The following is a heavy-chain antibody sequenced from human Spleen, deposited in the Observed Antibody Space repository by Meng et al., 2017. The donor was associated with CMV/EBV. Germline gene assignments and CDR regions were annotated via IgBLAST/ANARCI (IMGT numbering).Heavy chain of an antibody. CDR2: INHSGST. J-gene: IGHJ4*02. CDR1: GGSFSGYY. D-gene: IGHD2-15*01. CDR3: ARDKYCSGGSCYYRAYYFDY. Sequence: SETLSLTCAVYGGSFSGYYWSWIRQPPGKGLERIGEINHSGSTNYNPSLKSRVTISVDTSKNQFSLKLSSVTAADTAVYYCARDKYCSGGSCYYRAYYFDYWGQGTLVTVSS. V-gene: IGHV4-34*01.